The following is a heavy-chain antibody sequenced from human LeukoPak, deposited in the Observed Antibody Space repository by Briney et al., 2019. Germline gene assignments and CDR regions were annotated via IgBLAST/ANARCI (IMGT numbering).Heavy chain of an antibody. CDR1: GYTFTGYY. CDR2: INSNSGGT. Sequence: ASVKVSCKASGYTFTGYYMHWVRQAPGQGLEWMGWINSNSGGTNYAQKFQGRVTMTRDTSISTAYMELSRLRSDDTAVYYCAREPTFGELLLRRALDNWFNPWGQGTLVTVSS. V-gene: IGHV1-2*02. CDR3: AREPTFGELLLRRALDNWFNP. J-gene: IGHJ5*02. D-gene: IGHD3-10*02.